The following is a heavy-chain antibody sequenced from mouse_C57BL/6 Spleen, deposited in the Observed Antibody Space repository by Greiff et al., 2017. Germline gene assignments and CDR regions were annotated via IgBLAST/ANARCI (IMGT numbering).Heavy chain of an antibody. J-gene: IGHJ2*01. CDR3: ARYGDGRYYDY. CDR1: GYTFTSYC. V-gene: IGHV1-69*01. CDR2: IYPSDSYT. D-gene: IGHD2-13*01. Sequence: QVQLQQSGAELVMPGASVKLSCKASGYTFTSYCMNWVKQRPGKGLEWIGEIYPSDSYTNYNQMFKGKSTLTVDKYSSTAYMKLSILTSEYSAFYDCARYGDGRYYDYWGQGTTLTVSS.